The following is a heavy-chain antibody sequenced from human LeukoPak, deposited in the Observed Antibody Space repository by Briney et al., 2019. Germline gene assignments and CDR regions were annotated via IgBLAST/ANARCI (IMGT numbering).Heavy chain of an antibody. J-gene: IGHJ4*02. Sequence: GGSLRLSCTPSGLSFGDYGMSWVRQAPGKGLEWVSFVQSKTYGEATMCAASVRGRFTISRDDSRSTAYLQMNSLKTEDTAVYYCTASDHLYCSSSSCHFDYWGQGTLVTVAS. CDR1: GLSFGDYG. D-gene: IGHD2-2*01. CDR2: VQSKTYGEAT. V-gene: IGHV3-49*04. CDR3: TASDHLYCSSSSCHFDY.